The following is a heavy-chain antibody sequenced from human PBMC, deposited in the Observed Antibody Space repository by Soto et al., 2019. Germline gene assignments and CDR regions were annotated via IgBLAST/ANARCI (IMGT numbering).Heavy chain of an antibody. CDR2: ISSSSSTI. CDR3: AREVRFGDITEFDY. D-gene: IGHD3-10*01. V-gene: IGHV3-48*02. Sequence: PGGSLRLSCAASGFTFSSYSMNWVRQAPGKGLEWVSYISSSSSTIYYADSVKGRFTTSRDNAKNSLYLQMNSLRDEDTAVYYCAREVRFGDITEFDYWGQGTLVTVSS. J-gene: IGHJ4*02. CDR1: GFTFSSYS.